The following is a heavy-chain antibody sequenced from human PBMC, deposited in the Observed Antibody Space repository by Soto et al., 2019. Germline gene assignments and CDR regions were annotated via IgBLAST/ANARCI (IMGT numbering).Heavy chain of an antibody. CDR2: IIPIFGTT. CDR1: GGTFSNHA. D-gene: IGHD6-13*01. Sequence: QVHLVQSGAEVKKPGSSVKVSCKASGGTFSNHAINWVRQAPGQGLEWMGRIIPIFGTTNYAQKFQGRVTVTADEPTVTAYMELSSLKHDDTAIYYCAREVAADGTFREDVFDIWGQGTLVTGSS. J-gene: IGHJ3*02. CDR3: AREVAADGTFREDVFDI. V-gene: IGHV1-69*12.